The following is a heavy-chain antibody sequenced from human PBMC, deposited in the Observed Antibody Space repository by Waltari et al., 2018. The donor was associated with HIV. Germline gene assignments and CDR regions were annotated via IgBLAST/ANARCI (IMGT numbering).Heavy chain of an antibody. J-gene: IGHJ4*02. CDR1: GGSISSSSYY. V-gene: IGHV4-39*07. D-gene: IGHD3-22*01. CDR3: ARDQGNYYDSSGSSVSDY. CDR2: IYYSGST. Sequence: QLQLQESGPGLVKPSETLSLTCTVPGGSISSSSYYWGWIRQPPGEGLEWIGSIYYSGSTYYNPSLKSRVTISVDTSKNQFSLKLSSVTAADTAVYYCARDQGNYYDSSGSSVSDYWGQGTLVTVSS.